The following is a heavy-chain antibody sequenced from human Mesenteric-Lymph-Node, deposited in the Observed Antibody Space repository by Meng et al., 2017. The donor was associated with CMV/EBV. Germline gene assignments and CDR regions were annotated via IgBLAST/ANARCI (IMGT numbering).Heavy chain of an antibody. CDR3: AREVLGWSGLFDS. V-gene: IGHV1-2*02. Sequence: ASVKVSCKASGYTFTGYYMHWVRQAPGQGLEWMGWINPNSGGTNYAQKFQGRVTMTRDTSISTAYMELSRLRSDDTAVYYCAREVLGWSGLFDSWGQGTLVTVSS. J-gene: IGHJ4*02. CDR1: GYTFTGYY. CDR2: INPNSGGT. D-gene: IGHD3-3*01.